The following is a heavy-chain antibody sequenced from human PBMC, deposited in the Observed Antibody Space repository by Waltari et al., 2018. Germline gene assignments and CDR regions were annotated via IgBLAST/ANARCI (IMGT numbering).Heavy chain of an antibody. CDR2: IDTSNGNP. CDR3: ATDRSYSSTWFYFDP. J-gene: IGHJ5*02. V-gene: IGHV7-4-1*02. Sequence: QVHLPRSGSEGTEPGASVKLSCKASGSNLTNIPINWIRQAPEQGFEWSGYIDTSNGNPSYAQGFTGRFVFSLDTSVSTAYLEITSLKTEDTGVYYWATDRSYSSTWFYFDPWGQGTPVTVSS. CDR1: GSNLTNIP. D-gene: IGHD4-4*01.